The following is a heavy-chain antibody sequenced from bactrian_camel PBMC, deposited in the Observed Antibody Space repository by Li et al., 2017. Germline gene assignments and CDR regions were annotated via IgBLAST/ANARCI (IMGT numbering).Heavy chain of an antibody. J-gene: IGHJ4*01. CDR3: ALIGSRLDL. D-gene: IGHD4*01. CDR2: INKDGST. V-gene: IGHV3S10*01. Sequence: DVQLVESGGGLVQPGGSLRLSCVTSGFTFAKSFMSWVRQAPGKGLEWVSAINKDGSTYYSKSVKGRFTISRDNAKNTLYLQMDSLKIDDTALYYCALIGSRLDLWGQGTQVTVS. CDR1: GFTFAKSF.